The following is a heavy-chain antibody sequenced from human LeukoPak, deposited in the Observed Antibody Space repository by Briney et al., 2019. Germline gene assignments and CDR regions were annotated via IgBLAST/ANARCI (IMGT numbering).Heavy chain of an antibody. CDR3: ARVLRGHYDFWSGYYTDNPGNIDY. CDR1: GFTFSDYF. J-gene: IGHJ4*02. Sequence: GGSLRLSCAASGFTFSDYFMSWIRQAPGKGLEWVSYISGSGGTIYYADSVKGRFTISGDNAKKSVYLRMNSLRAEDTAVYYCARVLRGHYDFWSGYYTDNPGNIDYWGQGTLVTVSS. V-gene: IGHV3-11*01. CDR2: ISGSGGTI. D-gene: IGHD3-3*01.